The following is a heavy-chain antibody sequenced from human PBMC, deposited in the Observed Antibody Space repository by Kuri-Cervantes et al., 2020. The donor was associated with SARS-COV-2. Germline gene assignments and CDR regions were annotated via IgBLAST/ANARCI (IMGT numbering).Heavy chain of an antibody. CDR2: IIPIFGTA. CDR1: GGTFSSYA. V-gene: IGHV1-69*05. CDR3: ARGGIAARLVFDY. D-gene: IGHD6-6*01. Sequence: GGSLRLSCKASGGTFSSYAISWVRQAPGQGLEWMGGIIPIFGTANYAQKFQGRVTITTDESTSTAYMELSSLRSEDTAVYYCARGGIAARLVFDYWGQGTLVTVSS. J-gene: IGHJ4*02.